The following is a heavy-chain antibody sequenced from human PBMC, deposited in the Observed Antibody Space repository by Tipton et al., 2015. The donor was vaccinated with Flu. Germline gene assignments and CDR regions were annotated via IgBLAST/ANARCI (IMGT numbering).Heavy chain of an antibody. J-gene: IGHJ4*02. D-gene: IGHD1-26*01. V-gene: IGHV4-38-2*01. CDR1: GYSISSGYF. CDR2: IYHSGST. CDR3: ARGKSDVGIGK. Sequence: TLSLTCAVSGYSISSGYFWGWIRQPPGKGLEWIGSIYHSGSTYYNPSLNSRVTISVDTSKNQFSLKVSSVTAADTAVYYCARGKSDVGIGKWGQGTLVTVSS.